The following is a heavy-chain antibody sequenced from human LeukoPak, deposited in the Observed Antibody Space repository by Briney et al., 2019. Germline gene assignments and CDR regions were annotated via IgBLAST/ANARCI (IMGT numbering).Heavy chain of an antibody. D-gene: IGHD5-18*01. CDR1: GFSFSSHG. Sequence: GTLRLSCAASGFSFSSHGVSWVRQAPGEGLEWVSGIIGGAGGTYYADSVKGRFTISRDNAKNTLYLQMNSLRAEDTAVYYCARDPRGITALVDYFDYWGQGTLVTVSS. CDR2: IIGGAGGT. V-gene: IGHV3-23*01. J-gene: IGHJ4*02. CDR3: ARDPRGITALVDYFDY.